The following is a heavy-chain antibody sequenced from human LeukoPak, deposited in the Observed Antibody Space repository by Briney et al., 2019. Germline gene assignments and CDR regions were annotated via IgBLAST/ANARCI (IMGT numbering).Heavy chain of an antibody. CDR1: GFTFSSYS. Sequence: TGGSLRLSCAASGFTFSSYSMNWVRQAPGKGLEWVSYISSSSTIYYADSVKGRFTISRDNAKNSLYLQMNSLRAEDTAVYYCAREERLVVRGVITNWFDPWGQGTLVTVSS. V-gene: IGHV3-48*04. CDR3: AREERLVVRGVITNWFDP. CDR2: ISSSSTI. D-gene: IGHD3-10*01. J-gene: IGHJ5*02.